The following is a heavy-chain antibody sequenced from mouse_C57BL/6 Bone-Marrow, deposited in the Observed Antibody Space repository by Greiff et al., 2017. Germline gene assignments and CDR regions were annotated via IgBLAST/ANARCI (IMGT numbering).Heavy chain of an antibody. Sequence: ESGPGILQPSQTLSLTCSFSGFSLSTFGMGVGWIRQPSGKGLEWLAHIWWDDDKYYNPALKSRLTISKDTSKNQVFLKIANVDTADTATYYCGTTVVAHWYFDVWGTGTTVTVSS. J-gene: IGHJ1*03. V-gene: IGHV8-8*01. CDR3: GTTVVAHWYFDV. CDR1: GFSLSTFGMG. CDR2: IWWDDDK. D-gene: IGHD1-1*01.